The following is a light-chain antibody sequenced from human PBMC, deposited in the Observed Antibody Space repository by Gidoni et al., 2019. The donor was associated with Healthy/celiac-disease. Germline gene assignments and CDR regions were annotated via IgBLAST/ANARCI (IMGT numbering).Light chain of an antibody. J-gene: IGLJ1*01. CDR3: QAWDSSTEV. CDR1: KLGDKY. Sequence: SYELTQQPSVSVSPGQTASITCSGAKLGDKYACWYQQKPGQSPVSVIYQDSKRPSGIPELFSGCNSGNTATLTISGTQAMDEADYYCQAWDSSTEVFGTGTKVTVL. CDR2: QDS. V-gene: IGLV3-1*01.